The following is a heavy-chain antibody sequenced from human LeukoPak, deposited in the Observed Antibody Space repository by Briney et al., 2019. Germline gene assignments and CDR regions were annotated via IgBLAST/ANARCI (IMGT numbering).Heavy chain of an antibody. CDR3: AKGDFYGSGRDYYYYMDV. Sequence: GGSLRLSCAASGFTFSRYGISWVRRAPGKGLEWVSAISGSGGRTYYADSVKGRFTISRDNSKNTLYLQMNSLRAEDRAVYNCAKGDFYGSGRDYYYYMDVWGKGTTVTISS. CDR1: GFTFSRYG. D-gene: IGHD3-10*01. CDR2: ISGSGGRT. J-gene: IGHJ6*03. V-gene: IGHV3-23*01.